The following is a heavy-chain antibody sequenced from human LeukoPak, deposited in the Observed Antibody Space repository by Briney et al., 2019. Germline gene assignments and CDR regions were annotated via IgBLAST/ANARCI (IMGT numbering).Heavy chain of an antibody. CDR2: INHSGST. Sequence: SETLSLTCAVYGGSFSGYYCSWIRQPPGKGLEWIGEINHSGSTNYNPSLKSRVTISVDTSKNQFSLKLSPVTAADTAVYYCARGDAFDIWGQGTMVTVSS. CDR3: ARGDAFDI. V-gene: IGHV4-34*01. J-gene: IGHJ3*02. CDR1: GGSFSGYY.